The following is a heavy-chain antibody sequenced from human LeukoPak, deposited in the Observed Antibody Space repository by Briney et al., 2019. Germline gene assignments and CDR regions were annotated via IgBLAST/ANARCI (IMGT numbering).Heavy chain of an antibody. D-gene: IGHD6-19*01. J-gene: IGHJ4*02. V-gene: IGHV4-31*11. CDR3: ARDRPDYSSGWRHYHFDY. CDR2: IYYSGST. Sequence: PSETLSLTCAVSGGSISSGGYYWSWIRQHPGKGLEWIGYIYYSGSTYYNPSLKSRVTISLDTSKNQFSLNLSSVTAADTAVYYCARDRPDYSSGWRHYHFDYWGQGTLVTVSS. CDR1: GGSISSGGYY.